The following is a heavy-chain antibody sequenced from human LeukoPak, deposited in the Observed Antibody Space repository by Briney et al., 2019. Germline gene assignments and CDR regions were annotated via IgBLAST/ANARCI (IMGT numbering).Heavy chain of an antibody. CDR2: ISSSSSTI. CDR1: GFTFSSYS. J-gene: IGHJ4*02. Sequence: GGSLRLSCAASGFTFSSYSMNWVRQAPGKGLEWVSYISSSSSTIYYADSVKGRFTISRDNAKNSLYLQMNSLRAEDTAVYYCARLRSPGYFDYWGQGTLVTVSS. CDR3: ARLRSPGYFDY. V-gene: IGHV3-48*04.